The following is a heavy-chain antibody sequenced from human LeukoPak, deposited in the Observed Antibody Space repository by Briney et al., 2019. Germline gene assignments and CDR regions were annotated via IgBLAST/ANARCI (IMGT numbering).Heavy chain of an antibody. CDR1: GYTFTSYG. V-gene: IGHV1-18*01. CDR2: ISAYNGNT. D-gene: IGHD1-26*01. Sequence: EASVKVSCKASGYTFTSYGIGWVRQAPGQGLEWMGWISAYNGNTNYAQKLQGRVTMTTDTSTSTAYMELRSLRSDDTAVYYCARDGGGSGRSKRFDYWGQGTLVTVSS. CDR3: ARDGGGSGRSKRFDY. J-gene: IGHJ4*02.